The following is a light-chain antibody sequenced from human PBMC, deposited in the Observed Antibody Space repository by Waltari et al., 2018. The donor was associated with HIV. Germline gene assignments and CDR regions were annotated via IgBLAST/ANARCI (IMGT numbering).Light chain of an antibody. CDR2: DAS. Sequence: EIVLTQSPGALSLSPGERATLSCRASQSVTRHYLAWYQHKSGQAPRLLIYDASIRATGIPDRFSGGGSGTDFTLTISRLEPEDFAAYYCHQYYVPPFTFGPGTRVDLK. V-gene: IGKV3-20*01. CDR3: HQYYVPPFT. J-gene: IGKJ3*01. CDR1: QSVTRHY.